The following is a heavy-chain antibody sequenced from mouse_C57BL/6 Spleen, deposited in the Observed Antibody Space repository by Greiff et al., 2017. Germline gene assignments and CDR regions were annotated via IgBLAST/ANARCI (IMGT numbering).Heavy chain of an antibody. V-gene: IGHV10-1*01. D-gene: IGHD1-1*01. CDR1: GFSFNTYA. CDR3: VTSSYRGFAY. Sequence: EVQVVESGGGLVQPKGSLKLSCAASGFSFNTYAMNWVRQAPGKGLEWVARIRSKSNNYATYYADSVKDRFTISRDDSESMLYLQMNNLKTEDTAMYYCVTSSYRGFAYWGQGTLVTVSA. CDR2: IRSKSNNYAT. J-gene: IGHJ3*01.